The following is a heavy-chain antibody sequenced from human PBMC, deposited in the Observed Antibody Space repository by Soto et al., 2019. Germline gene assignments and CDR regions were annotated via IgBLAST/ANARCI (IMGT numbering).Heavy chain of an antibody. CDR1: GFTFSNYW. CDR2: IDHDGPT. D-gene: IGHD2-15*01. CDR3: VRCSHGAY. V-gene: IGHV3-74*01. J-gene: IGHJ4*02. Sequence: EVQLVESGGGLVQPGGSLRLSCAGSGFTFSNYWMHWVRQAPGKGLEWVSRIDHDGPTDYADSVRGRFTSSRDNAENTLYLHMNSLRPEDTAVYYCVRCSHGAYWGQGTLVTVSS.